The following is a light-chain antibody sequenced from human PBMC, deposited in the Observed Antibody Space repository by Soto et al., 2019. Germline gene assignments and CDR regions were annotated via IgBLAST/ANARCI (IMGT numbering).Light chain of an antibody. CDR1: QSVLYSNNTNY. CDR2: WAS. V-gene: IGKV4-1*01. Sequence: DIVMTQFPDSLAVSLGERATINCKSSQSVLYSNNTNYLAWYQQKPGQPPKLLIYWASTRESGVPDRFSGSGSGTDFTLTISSLQAEDVAVYYCQQYYSTPRTFGQGTKVDIK. J-gene: IGKJ1*01. CDR3: QQYYSTPRT.